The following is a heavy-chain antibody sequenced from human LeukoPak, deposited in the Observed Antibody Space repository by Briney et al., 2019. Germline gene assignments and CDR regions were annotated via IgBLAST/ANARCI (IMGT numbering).Heavy chain of an antibody. V-gene: IGHV1-69*13. J-gene: IGHJ3*02. D-gene: IGHD3-16*02. CDR1: GGTFSSYA. CDR2: VIPIIGTA. Sequence: SVTVSCKASGGTFSSYAISWVRQAPGQGLEWMGGVIPIIGTANYAQKFQGRVTITADESTSTAYMELSSLRSEDTAVYYCARGKFNDYVWGSYRYDAFDIWGQGTMVTVSS. CDR3: ARGKFNDYVWGSYRYDAFDI.